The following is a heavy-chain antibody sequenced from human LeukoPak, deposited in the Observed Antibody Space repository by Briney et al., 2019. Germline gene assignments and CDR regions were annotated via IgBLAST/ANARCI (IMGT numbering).Heavy chain of an antibody. CDR2: ASFDGTNK. CDR3: AKDDYGMDV. Sequence: GGSLRLSCAASGFRFSDFDMHWVRQTPGKGLEWVAVASFDGTNKYVDSVKGRFASSRDNSKNTLYLQMNNLRSEDTAVYYCAKDDYGMDVWGQGTTVTVSS. CDR1: GFRFSDFD. J-gene: IGHJ6*02. V-gene: IGHV3-30*18.